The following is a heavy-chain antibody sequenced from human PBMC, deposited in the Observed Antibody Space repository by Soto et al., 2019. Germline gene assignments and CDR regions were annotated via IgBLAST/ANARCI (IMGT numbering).Heavy chain of an antibody. Sequence: PSETLSLTCIVSGGSISSYYWSWIRQPPGEGLEWIGYIYYSGSTNYNPSLKSRVTISVDTSKNQFSLKLSSVTAADTAVYYCARVLRPGVVVPAAIPYYYYYMDVWGKGTTVTVSS. D-gene: IGHD2-2*01. CDR1: GGSISSYY. J-gene: IGHJ6*03. V-gene: IGHV4-59*01. CDR2: IYYSGST. CDR3: ARVLRPGVVVPAAIPYYYYYMDV.